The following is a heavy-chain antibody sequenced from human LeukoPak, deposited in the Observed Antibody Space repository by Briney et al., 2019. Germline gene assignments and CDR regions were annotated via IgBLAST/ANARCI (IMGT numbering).Heavy chain of an antibody. Sequence: GGSLRLSCAASGFTFNSYAMSWVRQAPGKGLEWVSAISGSGGSTYYADSVKGRFTISRDNSKNTLYLQMNSLRAEVTALFYCAKSTAYSSSSLFNYWGQGTLVTVSS. V-gene: IGHV3-23*01. D-gene: IGHD6-6*01. CDR3: AKSTAYSSSSLFNY. CDR2: ISGSGGST. J-gene: IGHJ4*02. CDR1: GFTFNSYA.